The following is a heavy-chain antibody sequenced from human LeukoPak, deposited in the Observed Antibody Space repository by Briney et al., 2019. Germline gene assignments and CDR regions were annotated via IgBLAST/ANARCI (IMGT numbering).Heavy chain of an antibody. Sequence: GRSLRLSCAASGFTFSSYAMHWVRQAPGKGLEWVAVISYDGSNKYYADSVKGRFTISRDNSKNTLYLQMNSLRAEDTAVYYCAKDRYSGSPDYWGQGTLVTVSS. V-gene: IGHV3-30*04. J-gene: IGHJ4*02. D-gene: IGHD1-26*01. CDR2: ISYDGSNK. CDR3: AKDRYSGSPDY. CDR1: GFTFSSYA.